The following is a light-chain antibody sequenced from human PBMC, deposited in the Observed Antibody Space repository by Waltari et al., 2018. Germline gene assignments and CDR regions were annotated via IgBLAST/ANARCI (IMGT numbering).Light chain of an antibody. Sequence: EIVLTQSPGNLSLSPGERATLSCRASQSVSNNYLAWYQQKPGQAPRLLIHGASSRATGIPDRFSGSGSGTDFTLTIRRLEPEDFAVYYCQQYGSSRTFGQGTKVEIK. CDR1: QSVSNNY. V-gene: IGKV3-20*01. CDR3: QQYGSSRT. CDR2: GAS. J-gene: IGKJ1*01.